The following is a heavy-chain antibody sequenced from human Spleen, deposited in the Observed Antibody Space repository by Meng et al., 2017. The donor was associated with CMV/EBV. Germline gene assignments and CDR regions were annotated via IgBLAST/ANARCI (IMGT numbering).Heavy chain of an antibody. CDR3: ARGFNWNYGIYPIDY. CDR1: GFTFTSYS. D-gene: IGHD1-7*01. V-gene: IGHV3-21*01. Sequence: GGSLRLSCAASGFTFTSYSMNWVRQVPGKGLEWVSSFSSSSSYIYYADSVKGRFTISRDNAKNSLYLQMNSLRAEDTAVYYCARGFNWNYGIYPIDYWGQGTLVTVSS. J-gene: IGHJ4*02. CDR2: FSSSSSYI.